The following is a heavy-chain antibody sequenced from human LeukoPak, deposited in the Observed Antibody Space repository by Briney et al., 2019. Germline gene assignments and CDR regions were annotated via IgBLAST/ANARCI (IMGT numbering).Heavy chain of an antibody. CDR2: ISGSGGST. CDR3: AKAHHGDYFFYFDY. V-gene: IGHV3-23*01. CDR1: GFTFSSYA. J-gene: IGHJ4*02. D-gene: IGHD4-17*01. Sequence: GGSLRLSCTASGFTFSSYAMSWVRQAPGKGLEWVSAISGSGGSTYYADSVKGRFTISRDNSKNTLYLQMNSLRAEDTAVYYCAKAHHGDYFFYFDYWGQGTLVTVSS.